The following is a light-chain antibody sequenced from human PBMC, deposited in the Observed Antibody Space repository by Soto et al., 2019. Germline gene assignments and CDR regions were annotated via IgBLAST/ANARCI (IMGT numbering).Light chain of an antibody. CDR1: QSLLHSNGYNY. CDR2: LGS. Sequence: DIVMTQSPLSLPVTPGEPASISCRSSQSLLHSNGYNYLDWYLQKPGQSPQLLIYLGSNRASGVPDRFSGSGSGTDFTLKISRVEADDVGVYYCMQALQTPLTVGGGTKVDSK. CDR3: MQALQTPLT. V-gene: IGKV2-28*01. J-gene: IGKJ4*01.